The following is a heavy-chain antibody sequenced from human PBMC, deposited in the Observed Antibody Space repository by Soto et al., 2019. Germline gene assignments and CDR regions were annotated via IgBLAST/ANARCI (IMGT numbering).Heavy chain of an antibody. CDR3: AKASMGTTKGKYYFDY. CDR1: GFSFSTYA. J-gene: IGHJ4*02. CDR2: ISGSGGNT. D-gene: IGHD4-17*01. V-gene: IGHV3-23*01. Sequence: EVQLLESGGGLVQPGGSLRLSCAASGFSFSTYAMSCVRQAPGKGLEWVSAISGSGGNTYYADSVKGRFTISRDSSKNTLYLQMNSLRAEDTAIYYCAKASMGTTKGKYYFDYWGQGTLVTASS.